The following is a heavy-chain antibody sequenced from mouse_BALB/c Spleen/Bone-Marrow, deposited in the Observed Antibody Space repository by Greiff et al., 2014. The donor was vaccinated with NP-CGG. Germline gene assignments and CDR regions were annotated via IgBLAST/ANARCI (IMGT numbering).Heavy chain of an antibody. D-gene: IGHD1-1*02. J-gene: IGHJ2*01. CDR3: ARLGGYGPYFDY. CDR1: GDSITSGY. Sequence: EVQRVESGLSLVKPSQTLSLTCSVTGDSITSGYWNWIRKFPGNKLEYMGYISYSGSTYFNPSLKSRISITRDTSKNQYYLQLNSVTTEDTATYYCARLGGYGPYFDYWGQGTTLTVSS. V-gene: IGHV3-8*02. CDR2: ISYSGST.